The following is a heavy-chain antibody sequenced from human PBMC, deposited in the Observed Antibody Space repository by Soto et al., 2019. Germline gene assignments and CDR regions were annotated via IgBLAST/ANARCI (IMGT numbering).Heavy chain of an antibody. CDR3: ARGGREGMDV. Sequence: GTVEVSRHVFGYPFYPSSSTWVRQAPGQGLEWMGWISASNGNTNFAQKLQGRVTVTTDTSTTTAYMELRSLRSDDTALYYCARGGREGMDVWGQGTTVTVSS. CDR2: ISASNGNT. V-gene: IGHV1-18*04. J-gene: IGHJ6*02. CDR1: GYPFYPSS.